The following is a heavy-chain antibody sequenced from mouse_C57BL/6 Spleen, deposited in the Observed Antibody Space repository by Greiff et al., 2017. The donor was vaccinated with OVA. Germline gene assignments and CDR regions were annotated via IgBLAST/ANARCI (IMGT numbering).Heavy chain of an antibody. CDR2: ISNLAYSI. Sequence: EVKLMESGGGLVQPGGSLKLSCAASGFTFSDYGMAWVRQAPRKGPEWVAFISNLAYSIYYADTVTGRFTISRENAKNTLYLEMSSLRSEDTAMYYCARRDYGSSDWYFDVWGTGTTVTVSS. CDR3: ARRDYGSSDWYFDV. CDR1: GFTFSDYG. D-gene: IGHD1-1*01. V-gene: IGHV5-15*01. J-gene: IGHJ1*03.